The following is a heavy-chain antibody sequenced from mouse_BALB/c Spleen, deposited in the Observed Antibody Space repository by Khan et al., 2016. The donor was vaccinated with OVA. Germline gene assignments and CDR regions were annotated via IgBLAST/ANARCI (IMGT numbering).Heavy chain of an antibody. CDR3: TREGVDGSSFDY. Sequence: QVQLQQPGIELVRPGASVKLSCKASGYTFTNYWINWVKQRPGQGLEWIGNIYPSDSYTNYNQRFKDKATLTVDKSSSTAYLLLSSPTSEDSAVYYCTREGVDGSSFDYWGQGTLVTVSA. D-gene: IGHD2-3*01. CDR1: GYTFTNYW. CDR2: IYPSDSYT. V-gene: IGHV1-69*02. J-gene: IGHJ3*01.